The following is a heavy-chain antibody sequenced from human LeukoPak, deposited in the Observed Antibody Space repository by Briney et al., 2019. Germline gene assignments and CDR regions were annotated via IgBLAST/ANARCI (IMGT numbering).Heavy chain of an antibody. Sequence: SETLSLTCTVSGGSISSYYWSWIRQPAGKGLEWIGRIYTSGSANYNPSLKSRVTMSVDTSKNQFTLKLSSVTAADTAVYYCARVEAATTVWFDPWGQGTLVTVSS. J-gene: IGHJ5*02. CDR3: ARVEAATTVWFDP. D-gene: IGHD4-11*01. CDR2: IYTSGSA. CDR1: GGSISSYY. V-gene: IGHV4-4*07.